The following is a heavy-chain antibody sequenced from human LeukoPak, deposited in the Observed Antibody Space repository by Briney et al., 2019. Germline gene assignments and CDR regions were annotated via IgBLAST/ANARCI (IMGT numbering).Heavy chain of an antibody. CDR2: IYPGDSDT. CDR1: GYIFTSYL. J-gene: IGHJ4*02. CDR3: TRHRDTAMAPLCGYFDY. V-gene: IGHV5-51*07. D-gene: IGHD5-18*01. Sequence: GESLKISCKGSGYIFTSYLIGWGHQMPGTGLEWMGIIYPGDSDTRYSPSFQGQVTISADKSISTAYLQWSSLKASDTAMYYCTRHRDTAMAPLCGYFDYWGQGTLVTVSS.